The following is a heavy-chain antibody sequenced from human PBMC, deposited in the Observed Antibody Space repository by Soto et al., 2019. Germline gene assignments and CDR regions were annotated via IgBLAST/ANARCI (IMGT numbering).Heavy chain of an antibody. D-gene: IGHD3-10*01. V-gene: IGHV3-33*01. CDR1: GFTFSSYG. CDR2: IWYDGSNK. Sequence: QVQLVESGGGVVQPGRSLRLSCAASGFTFSSYGMHWVRQAPGKGLEWVAVIWYDGSNKYYADSVKGRFTISRDNSKNTLYLQMNSLRAEDTAVYYCARDRDNYYGSGESYFDYWGQGTLVTVSS. CDR3: ARDRDNYYGSGESYFDY. J-gene: IGHJ4*02.